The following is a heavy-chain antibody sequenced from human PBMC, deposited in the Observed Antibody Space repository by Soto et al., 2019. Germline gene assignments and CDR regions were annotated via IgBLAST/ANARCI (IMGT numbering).Heavy chain of an antibody. CDR2: IIPIFGTA. J-gene: IGHJ6*02. CDR3: ARFCGGDCYSLGHYYYGMDV. CDR1: GGTFSSYA. D-gene: IGHD2-21*02. V-gene: IGHV1-69*13. Sequence: SVKVSCKASGGTFSSYAISWVRQAPGQGLEWMGGIIPIFGTANYAQKFQGRVTITADESTSTAYMELSSLRSEDTAVYYCARFCGGDCYSLGHYYYGMDVWAKGPRSPSP.